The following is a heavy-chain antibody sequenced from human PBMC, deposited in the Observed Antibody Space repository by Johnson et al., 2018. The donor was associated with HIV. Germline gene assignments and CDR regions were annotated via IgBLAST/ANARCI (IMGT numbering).Heavy chain of an antibody. D-gene: IGHD5-24*01. CDR2: IWYDGSNK. CDR3: AKDIGDGYNRWGAFDI. V-gene: IGHV3-33*03. CDR1: GFTFSDYG. Sequence: QVQLVESGGGVVQPGSSLRLSCAASGFTFSDYGMHWVRQAPGKGLEWVALIWYDGSNKYYVDSVKGRFTISRDNSKHTVHLQMNSLRAEDTAVYSCAKDIGDGYNRWGAFDIWGQGTIVSVSS. J-gene: IGHJ3*02.